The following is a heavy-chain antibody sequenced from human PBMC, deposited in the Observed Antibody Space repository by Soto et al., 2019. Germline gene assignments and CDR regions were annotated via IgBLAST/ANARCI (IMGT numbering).Heavy chain of an antibody. CDR2: ISGSGGST. V-gene: IGHV3-23*01. CDR3: GKVSPTNWFDP. CDR1: RFTVSSCA. Sequence: AGSMRLSCAASRFTVSSCAMSWVRQAPGKGLEWVSAISGSGGSTYYADSVKGRFTISRDNSKNTLYLQMNSLRAEDTAVYYCGKVSPTNWFDPWGQGTLVTVSS. J-gene: IGHJ5*02.